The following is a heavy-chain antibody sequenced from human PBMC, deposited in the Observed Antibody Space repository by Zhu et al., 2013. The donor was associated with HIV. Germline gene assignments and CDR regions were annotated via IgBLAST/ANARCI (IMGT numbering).Heavy chain of an antibody. CDR2: INPSGGST. CDR3: AREGPSTYFFDI. V-gene: IGHV1-46*01. J-gene: IGHJ5*02. D-gene: IGHD4-4*01. CDR1: GYTFTRYY. Sequence: QVQLVQSGAEVKKPGASVKVSCKASGYTFTRYYMHWVRQAPGQGLEWMGIINPSGGSTSYAQKFQGRVTMTRDTSTSTVYMELSSLRSEDTALYYCAREGPSTYFFDIWGPGSQVTVSS.